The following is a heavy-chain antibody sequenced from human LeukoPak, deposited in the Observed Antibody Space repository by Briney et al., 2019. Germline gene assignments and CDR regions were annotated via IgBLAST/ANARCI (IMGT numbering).Heavy chain of an antibody. CDR1: GFTFNTYA. CDR3: AQAGGAYSSTWYLYFDC. V-gene: IGHV3-23*01. Sequence: GGSLRLSCAASGFTFNTYAMNWVRQAPGKGLEWVSAIASSGGNTYYADSVKGRFTISRDNSKNTLYLQMSSLRAEDTAVYYCAQAGGAYSSTWYLYFDCWGQGTLVTVSS. J-gene: IGHJ4*02. D-gene: IGHD6-13*01. CDR2: IASSGGNT.